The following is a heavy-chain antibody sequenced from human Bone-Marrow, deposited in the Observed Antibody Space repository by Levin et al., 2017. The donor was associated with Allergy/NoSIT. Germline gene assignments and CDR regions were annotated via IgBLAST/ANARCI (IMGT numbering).Heavy chain of an antibody. CDR3: ARVAPTRYYQYYFMDV. J-gene: IGHJ6*04. V-gene: IGHV3-64*01. Sequence: GGSLRLSCVASGFTFSSHAMHWVRQAPGKGLEFVSAISSQGANTYYAKTVKGRFTISRDNSKNILYLQMGGLTSEDMAVYFCARVAPTRYYQYYFMDVWGKGTTVTVSS. CDR2: ISSQGANT. D-gene: IGHD3-16*01. CDR1: GFTFSSHA.